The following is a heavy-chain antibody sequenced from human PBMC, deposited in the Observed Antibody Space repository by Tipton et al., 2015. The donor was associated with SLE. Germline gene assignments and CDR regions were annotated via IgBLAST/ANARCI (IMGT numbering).Heavy chain of an antibody. CDR3: ARGHSSGWYWDLDY. CDR2: IWYDGSNK. V-gene: IGHV3-33*01. Sequence: SLRLSCAASGFTFNSYVMHWVRQAPGKGLEWVAIIWYDGSNKYYADSVKGRFTISRDNSKNTLYLQMNSLRAEDTAVYYCARGHSSGWYWDLDYWGQGTLVTVSS. D-gene: IGHD6-19*01. J-gene: IGHJ4*02. CDR1: GFTFNSYV.